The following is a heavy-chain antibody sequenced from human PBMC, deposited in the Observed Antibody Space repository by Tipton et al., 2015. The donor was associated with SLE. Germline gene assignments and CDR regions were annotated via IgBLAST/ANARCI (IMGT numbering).Heavy chain of an antibody. D-gene: IGHD4-17*01. Sequence: TLSLTCTVSGGSISSYYWSWIRQPPGKGLEWIGYIYYSGSTNYNPSLKSRVTISVDTSKNQFSLKLSSVTAADTAVYYCARDLRFGNGLRLLTGYGMDIWGQGTTVTASS. J-gene: IGHJ6*02. CDR1: GGSISSYY. CDR3: ARDLRFGNGLRLLTGYGMDI. V-gene: IGHV4-59*01. CDR2: IYYSGST.